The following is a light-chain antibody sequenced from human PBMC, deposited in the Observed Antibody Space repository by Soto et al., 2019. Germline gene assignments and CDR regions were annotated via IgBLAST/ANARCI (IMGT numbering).Light chain of an antibody. V-gene: IGKV1-5*01. J-gene: IGKJ2*01. CDR1: ASISRW. CDR2: DAS. Sequence: DIQMTQSPSTLSASVGDRVTITCRASASISRWLAWYQQNPGKAPKLLIYDASDLDSGVPSRFSGSGSGTEFTLTISSLQPDDFATYYCQQYNSYSRPFGQGTKLEI. CDR3: QQYNSYSRP.